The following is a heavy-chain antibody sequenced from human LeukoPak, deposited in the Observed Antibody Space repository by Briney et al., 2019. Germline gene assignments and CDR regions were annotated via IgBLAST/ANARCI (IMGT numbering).Heavy chain of an antibody. J-gene: IGHJ6*03. CDR3: ARSPWVRHFYYYYMDV. V-gene: IGHV3-11*04. CDR2: ISSSGSTI. D-gene: IGHD3-16*01. Sequence: PGGSLRLSCAASGFTFSDYYMSWIRQAPGKGLEWVSYISSSGSTIYYADSVKGRFTISRDNAKNSLYLQMNSLRAEDTAVYYCARSPWVRHFYYYYMDVWGKGTTVTVSS. CDR1: GFTFSDYY.